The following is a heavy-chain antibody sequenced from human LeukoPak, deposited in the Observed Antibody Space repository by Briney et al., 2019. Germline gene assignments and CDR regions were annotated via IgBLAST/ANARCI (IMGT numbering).Heavy chain of an antibody. Sequence: GASVKVSCKVSGYTLTELSMHWVRQAPGKGLEWMGGFDPEDGEIIYAQKFQGRVTMTEDTSTDTTYMELSSLRSEDTAVYYCATDQWGFGTGSYYHWGQGTLVTVSS. D-gene: IGHD3-10*01. CDR3: ATDQWGFGTGSYYH. V-gene: IGHV1-24*01. J-gene: IGHJ4*02. CDR1: GYTLTELS. CDR2: FDPEDGEI.